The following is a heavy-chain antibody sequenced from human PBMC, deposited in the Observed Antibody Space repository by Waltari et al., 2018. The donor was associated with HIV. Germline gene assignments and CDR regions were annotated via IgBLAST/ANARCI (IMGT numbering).Heavy chain of an antibody. Sequence: QVQLVESGGGVVQPGRSLRLSCAASGFTLSSYGMHWVRQAPGKGLEWVAVMWYDGSNKFYADSVKGRFTISRDNSKNTLYLQMNSLRSEDTAVYYCARAADSHSSSWYPGAYWGQGTQVTVSS. V-gene: IGHV3-33*01. J-gene: IGHJ4*02. CDR1: GFTLSSYG. CDR3: ARAADSHSSSWYPGAY. CDR2: MWYDGSNK. D-gene: IGHD6-13*01.